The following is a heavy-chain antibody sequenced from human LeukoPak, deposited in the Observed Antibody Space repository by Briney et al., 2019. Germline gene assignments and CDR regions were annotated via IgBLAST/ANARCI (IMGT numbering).Heavy chain of an antibody. CDR3: ARDRLSDFWSGYYRYFDY. J-gene: IGHJ4*02. CDR1: GGSISSYY. Sequence: SETLSLTXTVSGGSISSYYWSWIRQPPGKGLEWIGYIYYSGSTNYNPSLKSRVTISVDTSKNQFSLKLSSVTAADTAVYYCARDRLSDFWSGYYRYFDYWGQGTLVTVSS. CDR2: IYYSGST. V-gene: IGHV4-59*01. D-gene: IGHD3-3*01.